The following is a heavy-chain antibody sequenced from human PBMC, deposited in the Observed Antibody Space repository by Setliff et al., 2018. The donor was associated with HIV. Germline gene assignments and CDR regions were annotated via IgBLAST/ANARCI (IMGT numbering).Heavy chain of an antibody. J-gene: IGHJ4*02. V-gene: IGHV4-34*01. CDR3: GRGPHIVGAPWAVIDY. CDR1: GVSFSGYS. D-gene: IGHD1-26*01. Sequence: KPSETLSLTCAVYGVSFSGYSWSWIRQPPGKGLEWIGEIFHKGTINCNPSLKSRVALSIDTFKSQISLNMTSLTTADTAIYYCGRGPHIVGAPWAVIDYWAQGKPVTVSS. CDR2: IFHKGTI.